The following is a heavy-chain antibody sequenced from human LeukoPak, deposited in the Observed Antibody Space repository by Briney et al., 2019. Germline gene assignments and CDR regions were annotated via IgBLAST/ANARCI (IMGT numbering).Heavy chain of an antibody. CDR2: IYYSGST. CDR1: GGSISSYY. D-gene: IGHD1-1*01. V-gene: IGHV4-59*01. CDR3: ARGLNWNDGRPFDY. J-gene: IGHJ4*02. Sequence: SETLSLTCTVSGGSISSYYWSWIRQPPGKGLEWIGYIYYSGSTNYDPSLKSRVTISVDTSKNQFSLKLSSVTAADTAVYYCARGLNWNDGRPFDYWGQGTLVTVSS.